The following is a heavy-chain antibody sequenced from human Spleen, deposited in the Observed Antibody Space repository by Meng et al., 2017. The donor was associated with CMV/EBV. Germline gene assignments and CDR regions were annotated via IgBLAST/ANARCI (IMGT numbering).Heavy chain of an antibody. CDR3: AREIEATARYYFDY. J-gene: IGHJ4*02. CDR2: INPNSGGT. V-gene: IGHV1-2*02. D-gene: IGHD5-12*01. Sequence: ASVKVSCKTSGYSFSDYYIHWVRQAPGQGLEWMGWINPNSGGTNYAQKFQGRVTMTRDTSISTAYMELSRLRSDDTAVYYCAREIEATARYYFDYWGQGTLVTVSS. CDR1: GYSFSDYY.